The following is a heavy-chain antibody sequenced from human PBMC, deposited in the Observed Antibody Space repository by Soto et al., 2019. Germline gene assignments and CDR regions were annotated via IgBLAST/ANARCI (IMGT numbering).Heavy chain of an antibody. J-gene: IGHJ4*02. CDR3: ARDDEGGSYCDLDY. CDR2: IFHDGNSE. CDR1: GFTFGNYI. V-gene: IGHV3-30-3*01. Sequence: QVQLVESGGGVVQPGRSLRLSCAASGFTFGNYIMHWVRQAPGKGLEWVAIIFHDGNSEYYADSVKGRFTISRDNSKNTLSLQMTSLRTEDTAIYYCARDDEGGSYCDLDYWGQGTLVTVSS. D-gene: IGHD3-10*01.